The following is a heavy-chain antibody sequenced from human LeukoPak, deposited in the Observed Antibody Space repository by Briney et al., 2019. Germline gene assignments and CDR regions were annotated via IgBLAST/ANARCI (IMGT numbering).Heavy chain of an antibody. CDR2: INPNSGGT. D-gene: IGHD6-13*01. Sequence: GASVKVSCKASGYTFTGYYMHWVRQAPGQGLEWMGWINPNSGGTNYAQKFQGRVTMARDTSISTAYMELSRLRSDDTAVYYCARDQGYSSSWYHWLDPWGQGTLATVSS. J-gene: IGHJ5*02. CDR3: ARDQGYSSSWYHWLDP. V-gene: IGHV1-2*02. CDR1: GYTFTGYY.